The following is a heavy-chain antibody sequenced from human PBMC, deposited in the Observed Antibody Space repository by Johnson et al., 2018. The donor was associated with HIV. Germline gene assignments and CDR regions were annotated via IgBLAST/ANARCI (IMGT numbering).Heavy chain of an antibody. J-gene: IGHJ3*02. D-gene: IGHD3-3*01. CDR2: INSDGSNT. CDR3: AREGLLSDAFDI. CDR1: GFTFSSYW. Sequence: VQLVESGGGVVQPGGSLRLACAASGFTFSSYWMHLVRQAPGKGLVWVSRINSDGSNTNYADAVKGRFTISRDNSKNTLYRQMNSLRAEDPAVYYCAREGLLSDAFDIWGQGTMVTVSS. V-gene: IGHV3-74*01.